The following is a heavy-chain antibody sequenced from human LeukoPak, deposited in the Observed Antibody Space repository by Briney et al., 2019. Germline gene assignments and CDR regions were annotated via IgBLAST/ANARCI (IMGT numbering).Heavy chain of an antibody. J-gene: IGHJ5*01. CDR3: ARNDFDWFHY. V-gene: IGHV4-59*12. CDR1: GGSISSYY. CDR2: IYYSGST. D-gene: IGHD3-3*01. Sequence: SETLSLTCTVSGGSISSYYWSWIRQPPGKGLEWIGYIYYSGSTNYNPSLKSRVTISVDTSKNQFSLKLSSVTAADTAVYYCARNDFDWFHYWGQGTLVTVSS.